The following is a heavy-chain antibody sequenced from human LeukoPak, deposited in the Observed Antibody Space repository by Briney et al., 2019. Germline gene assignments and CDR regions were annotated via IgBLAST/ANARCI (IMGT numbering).Heavy chain of an antibody. CDR2: ISGGGDIT. D-gene: IGHD4-11*01. V-gene: IGHV3-23*01. Sequence: GGSLRLSCAASGFNFANHAMSWVRQTAGKGLEWVSAISGGGDITYYADSVKGRFSISRDDSKNTVYLQMDGLRAEDTAMYYCARDRGDYSDYSDFFDAWGQGTLVTVSS. J-gene: IGHJ4*02. CDR1: GFNFANHA. CDR3: ARDRGDYSDYSDFFDA.